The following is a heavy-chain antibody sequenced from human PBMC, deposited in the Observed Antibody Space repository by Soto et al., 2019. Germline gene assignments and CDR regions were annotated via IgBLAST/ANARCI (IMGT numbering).Heavy chain of an antibody. CDR3: ARERGNDAFDI. CDR1: GNTFTIYY. CDR2: INPSGGGT. V-gene: IGHV1-46*01. J-gene: IGHJ3*02. Sequence: XSVKVSCKASGNTFTIYYMQCVRQAPGQGLEWMGMINPSGGGTSYAQQFQGRVTMTRDTSTSTVYMELSSLRSEDTAVYYCARERGNDAFDIWGQGTMVTVSS.